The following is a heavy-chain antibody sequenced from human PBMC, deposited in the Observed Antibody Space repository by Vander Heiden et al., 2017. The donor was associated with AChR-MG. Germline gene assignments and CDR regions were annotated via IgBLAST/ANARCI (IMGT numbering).Heavy chain of an antibody. CDR1: GASISSGDYY. CDR3: ARMVAGSYEY. J-gene: IGHJ4*02. V-gene: IGHV4-30-4*01. CDR2: IYSRGST. D-gene: IGHD3-10*01. Sequence: QVQLQESGPGLVKPSQTLSLTCSVSGASISSGDYYWSWIRQPPGRGLGWMGFIYSRGSTYYNPSLKSRVTISVDTSKKQVSLKVRSVTAADTSVYYCARMVAGSYEYWGQGTRVTVSS.